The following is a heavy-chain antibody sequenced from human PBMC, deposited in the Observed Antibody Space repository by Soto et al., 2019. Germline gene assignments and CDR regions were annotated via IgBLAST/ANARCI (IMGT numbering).Heavy chain of an antibody. D-gene: IGHD5-12*01. V-gene: IGHV3-74*01. CDR1: GFTFSRYW. Sequence: GGSLRLSCAASGFTFSRYWMHWVRQAPGKGLVWVSRINSDGSSTSYADSVKGRFTISRDNSKNTLYLQMNSLRAEDTAVYYCARGTNLEMATTPFDYWGQGTLVTVSS. J-gene: IGHJ4*02. CDR3: ARGTNLEMATTPFDY. CDR2: INSDGSST.